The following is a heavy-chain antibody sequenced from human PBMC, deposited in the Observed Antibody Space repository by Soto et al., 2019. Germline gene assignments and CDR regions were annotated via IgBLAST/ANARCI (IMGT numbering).Heavy chain of an antibody. CDR1: GFTFSSYS. D-gene: IGHD5-12*01. V-gene: IGHV3-48*02. CDR3: ARDPLGGYSGYEPYYYYYGMDV. J-gene: IGHJ6*02. Sequence: PGGSLRLSCAGSGFTFSSYSMNCVRQAPGKGLEWVSYISSSSSTIYYADSVKGRFTISRDNAKNSLYLQMNSLRDEDTAVYYCARDPLGGYSGYEPYYYYYGMDVWGQGTTVTVSS. CDR2: ISSSSSTI.